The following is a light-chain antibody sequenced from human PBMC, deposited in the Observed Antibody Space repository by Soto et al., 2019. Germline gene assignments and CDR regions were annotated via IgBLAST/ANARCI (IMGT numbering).Light chain of an antibody. CDR3: RQDLQTPPT. J-gene: IGKJ1*01. CDR1: QSLLHSNGYNY. CDR2: LGS. V-gene: IGKV2-28*01. Sequence: DIVMTQSPLSLPVTPGEPASISCRSSQSLLHSNGYNYLDWYLQKPGQSPQLLIYLGSNRSSGVPDRFSGSGSGTDFTLKISRVEAEDVGVYYCRQDLQTPPTFGQGTKVDIK.